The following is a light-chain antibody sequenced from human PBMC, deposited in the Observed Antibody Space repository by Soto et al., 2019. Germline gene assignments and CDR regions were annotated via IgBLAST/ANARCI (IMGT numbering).Light chain of an antibody. CDR1: QGINNF. CDR2: DAS. Sequence: DIQMTQSPSSLSASIGDRVTITCRASQGINNFLAWYQQKPGEAPKLLLYDASSLRSGVPSRFSGSGAGTDCTLTSSSVQPEDVATYYCQKYNSPPRTFGQGTRV. V-gene: IGKV1-27*01. CDR3: QKYNSPPRT. J-gene: IGKJ1*01.